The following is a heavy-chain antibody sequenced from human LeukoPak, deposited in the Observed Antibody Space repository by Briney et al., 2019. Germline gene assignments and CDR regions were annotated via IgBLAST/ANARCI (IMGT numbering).Heavy chain of an antibody. D-gene: IGHD3-10*01. CDR1: GGSFSGYY. V-gene: IGHV4-34*01. Sequence: SETLSLTCVVYGGSFSGYYWSWIRQPPGKGLEWIGEINHSGSTNYNPSLKSRVTISVDTSKNQFSLKLSSVTAADTAVYYCARKSGGSYFDYWGQGTLVTVSS. J-gene: IGHJ4*02. CDR3: ARKSGGSYFDY. CDR2: INHSGST.